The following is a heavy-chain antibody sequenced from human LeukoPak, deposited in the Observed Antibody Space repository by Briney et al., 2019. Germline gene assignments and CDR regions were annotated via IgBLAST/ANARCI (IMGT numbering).Heavy chain of an antibody. CDR3: AREGGYDILTGYYNWFDP. CDR1: GGSFSGYY. V-gene: IGHV4-34*01. Sequence: SEALSLTCAVYGGSFSGYYWSWIRQPPGKGLEWIGEINHSGSTNYNPSLKSRVTISVDTSKNQFSLKLSSVTAADTAVYYCAREGGYDILTGYYNWFDPWGQGTLVTVSS. D-gene: IGHD3-9*01. J-gene: IGHJ5*02. CDR2: INHSGST.